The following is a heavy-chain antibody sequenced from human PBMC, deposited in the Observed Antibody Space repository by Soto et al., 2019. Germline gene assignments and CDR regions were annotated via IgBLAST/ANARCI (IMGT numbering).Heavy chain of an antibody. CDR3: ARGREQWLVDAFDI. CDR2: INHSGST. CDR1: GGSFSGYY. D-gene: IGHD6-19*01. V-gene: IGHV4-34*01. J-gene: IGHJ3*02. Sequence: PSETLSLTCAVYGGSFSGYYWNWIRQPPGKGLEWIGEINHSGSTNYNPSLKSRVTISVDTSKNQFSLKLNSVNAADTAVYYCARGREQWLVDAFDIWGQGTMVTVSS.